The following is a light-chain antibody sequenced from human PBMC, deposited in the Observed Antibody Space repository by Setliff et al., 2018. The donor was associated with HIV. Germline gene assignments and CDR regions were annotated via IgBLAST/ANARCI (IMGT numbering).Light chain of an antibody. CDR3: QQNYATPST. CDR2: WAS. CDR1: QSVLYSSNNKNY. Sequence: DIVMTQSPDSLAVSLGERATINCKSSQSVLYSSNNKNYLAWYQQKPGQPPKLLIYWASTRESGVPDRFSGSGSGTDFTLTISSLQAEDVAVYYCQQNYATPSTFGQGTRWIS. V-gene: IGKV4-1*01. J-gene: IGKJ1*01.